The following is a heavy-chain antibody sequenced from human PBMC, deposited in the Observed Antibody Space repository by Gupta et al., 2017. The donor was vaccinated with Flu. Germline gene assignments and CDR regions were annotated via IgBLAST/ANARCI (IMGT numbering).Heavy chain of an antibody. D-gene: IGHD5-24*01. J-gene: IGHJ6*02. CDR3: AKDWRWNNNNYGMNV. Sequence: QERVVESGGGVVQPGRSLRLSCAASGFSFRNYGMHWVRQAPGKGLEWVAVISHDGSNYYHTDSVKGRFTISRDNSKNTLYLQMSGLRTEDTAVYYCAKDWRWNNNNYGMNVWGQGTTVTVSS. CDR2: ISHDGSNY. CDR1: GFSFRNYG. V-gene: IGHV3-30*18.